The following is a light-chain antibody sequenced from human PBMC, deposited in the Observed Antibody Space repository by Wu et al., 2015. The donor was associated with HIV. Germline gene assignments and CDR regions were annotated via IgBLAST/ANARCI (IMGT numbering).Light chain of an antibody. CDR2: DAS. Sequence: DIQMTQSPSSLSASVGDRVTITCQASQDIDKYLSWYQQKVGKAPKLLIYDASNLEAGVTSRFSGSGFGTTFTLTISSMQSEDSAVYYCQQYNKRPPWTFGQ. CDR3: QQYNKRPPWT. CDR1: QDIDKY. V-gene: IGKV1-33*01. J-gene: IGKJ1*01.